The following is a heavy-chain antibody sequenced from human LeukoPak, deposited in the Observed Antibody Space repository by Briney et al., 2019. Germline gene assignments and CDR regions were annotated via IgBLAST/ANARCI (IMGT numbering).Heavy chain of an antibody. Sequence: PGGSLRLSCATSGFTLDDYAMHWVRQAPGKGLEWVSGISWNSGSIDYADSVKGRFTISRDNAKNSLYLQMNSLRAEDTALYYCAKDMAGSFEYFDYWGQGTLVTVSS. CDR2: ISWNSGSI. V-gene: IGHV3-9*01. J-gene: IGHJ4*02. CDR3: AKDMAGSFEYFDY. D-gene: IGHD6-19*01. CDR1: GFTLDDYA.